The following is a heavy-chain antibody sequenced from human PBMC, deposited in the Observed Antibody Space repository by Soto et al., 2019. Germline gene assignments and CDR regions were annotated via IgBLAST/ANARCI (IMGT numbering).Heavy chain of an antibody. Sequence: QVQLVQSGAEVKKPGASVKVSCKASGYTFNRYAISWVRQAPGQGLEWMGGISAYNGNTNYAQKLQGRVTMPXXXXXSTAYMVLRSLRXDXXAVYYRARLYYXXXSGYYYVEDFWGQGTLVTVSS. J-gene: IGHJ4*02. V-gene: IGHV1-18*01. CDR1: GYTFNRYA. CDR2: ISAYNGNT. D-gene: IGHD3-22*01. CDR3: ARLYYXXXSGYYYVEDF.